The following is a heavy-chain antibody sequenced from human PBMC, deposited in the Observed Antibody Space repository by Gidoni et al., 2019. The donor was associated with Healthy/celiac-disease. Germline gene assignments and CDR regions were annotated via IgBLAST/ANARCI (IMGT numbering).Heavy chain of an antibody. CDR2: IWYDGSNK. D-gene: IGHD6-13*01. CDR1: GFPFSSYG. V-gene: IGHV3-33*01. CDR3: ATIPHKYSSSWYTRGDAFDI. Sequence: QVQLVESGGGVVQPGRSLRLSCAASGFPFSSYGMHWVRQAPGKGLEWVAVIWYDGSNKYYADSVKGRFTISRDNSKNTLYLQMNSLRAEDTAVYYCATIPHKYSSSWYTRGDAFDIWGQGTMVTVSS. J-gene: IGHJ3*02.